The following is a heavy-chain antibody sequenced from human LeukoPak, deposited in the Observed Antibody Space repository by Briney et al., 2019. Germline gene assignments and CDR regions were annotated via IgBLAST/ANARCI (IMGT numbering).Heavy chain of an antibody. CDR3: ARGSGIAAAGTTDEDWFDP. Sequence: GSSVKVSCKASGGTFSSHAISWVRQAPGQGLEWMGRIIPIFGIANYAQKFQGRVTITADKSTSTAYMELSSLRSEDTAVYYCARGSGIAAAGTTDEDWFDPWGQGTLVTVSS. CDR1: GGTFSSHA. CDR2: IIPIFGIA. V-gene: IGHV1-69*04. J-gene: IGHJ5*02. D-gene: IGHD6-13*01.